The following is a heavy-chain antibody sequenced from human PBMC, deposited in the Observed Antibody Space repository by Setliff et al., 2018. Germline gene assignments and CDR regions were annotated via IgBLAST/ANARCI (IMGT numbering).Heavy chain of an antibody. CDR2: IYPGDSGT. D-gene: IGHD3-3*01. CDR1: GYSFTTYW. Sequence: PGESLKISCKGSGYSFTTYWIAWVRQMPGKGLEWMGVIYPGDSGTRYSPSFQGQVTISADKSISTAYLQWSSLKASDTAMYYCARLQGHDFWSGYYADYYYYMDVWGKGTTVTVSS. CDR3: ARLQGHDFWSGYYADYYYYMDV. V-gene: IGHV5-51*01. J-gene: IGHJ6*03.